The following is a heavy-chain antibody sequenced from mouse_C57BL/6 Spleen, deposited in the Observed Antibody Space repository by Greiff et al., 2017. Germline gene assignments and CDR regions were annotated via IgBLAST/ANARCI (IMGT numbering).Heavy chain of an antibody. Sequence: QVQLQQPGAELVKPGASVKMSCKASGYTFTTYPIQWMKQNPGKSLEWIGNFHPYNDDTKYNEKFKGKATLTVEKSSSTVYLELSRLTSDDSAVYYCARGNDDYDPSYWYFDVWGTGTTVTVSS. CDR1: GYTFTTYP. D-gene: IGHD2-4*01. V-gene: IGHV1-47*01. J-gene: IGHJ1*03. CDR3: ARGNDDYDPSYWYFDV. CDR2: FHPYNDDT.